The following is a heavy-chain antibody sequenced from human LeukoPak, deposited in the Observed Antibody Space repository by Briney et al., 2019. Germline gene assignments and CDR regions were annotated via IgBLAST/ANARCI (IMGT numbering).Heavy chain of an antibody. Sequence: PGGSLRLSCAASGFTFSSYAMSWVRQAPGKGLEWVSAISGSGGSTYYADSVKGRFTISRDNSKNTLYLQMNSLRAEDTAVCYCAKGTYSSSWYSFDYWGQGTLVTVSS. CDR1: GFTFSSYA. V-gene: IGHV3-23*01. J-gene: IGHJ4*02. CDR2: ISGSGGST. CDR3: AKGTYSSSWYSFDY. D-gene: IGHD6-13*01.